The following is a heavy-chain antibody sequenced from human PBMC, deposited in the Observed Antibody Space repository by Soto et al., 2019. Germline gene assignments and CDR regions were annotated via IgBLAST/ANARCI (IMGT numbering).Heavy chain of an antibody. CDR3: ARHGSIAVAGHNWFDP. D-gene: IGHD6-19*01. V-gene: IGHV4-59*08. J-gene: IGHJ5*02. Sequence: QVQLQESGPGLVKPSETLSLTYTVSGGSISSYYWSWIRQPPGKGLEWIGYIYYSGSTNYNPSLKSRVTISVDTSKNQFSLKLSSVTAADTAVYYCARHGSIAVAGHNWFDPWCQGTLVTVSS. CDR1: GGSISSYY. CDR2: IYYSGST.